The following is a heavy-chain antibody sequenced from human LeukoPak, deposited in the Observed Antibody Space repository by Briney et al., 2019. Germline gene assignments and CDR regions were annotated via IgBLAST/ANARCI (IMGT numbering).Heavy chain of an antibody. CDR3: AKDLGDSGPTPDSDY. J-gene: IGHJ4*02. Sequence: GGSLRLSCAASGFTFSSYGMNWVRQAPGKGLEWVAVISYDGSNKYYADSVKGRFTISRDNSKNTLYLQMNSLRAEDTSMYYCAKDLGDSGPTPDSDYWGQGTLVTVSS. CDR1: GFTFSSYG. D-gene: IGHD1-26*01. CDR2: ISYDGSNK. V-gene: IGHV3-30*18.